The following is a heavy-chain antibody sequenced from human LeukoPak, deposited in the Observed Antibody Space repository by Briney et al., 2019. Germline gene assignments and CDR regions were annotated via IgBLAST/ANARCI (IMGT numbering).Heavy chain of an antibody. V-gene: IGHV3-48*03. CDR2: ISGSGYTI. J-gene: IGHJ4*02. CDR1: GFTFSHYE. D-gene: IGHD2-2*01. Sequence: GVSVRLSCEASGFTFSHYEMNWVRQAPGKGLEWVSYISGSGYTIYYADSVKGRFTISRDNAKNSLYLQMNSLRAEDTAVYYCAREDCSSTSCYDPTVSDYWGQGTLVTVSS. CDR3: AREDCSSTSCYDPTVSDY.